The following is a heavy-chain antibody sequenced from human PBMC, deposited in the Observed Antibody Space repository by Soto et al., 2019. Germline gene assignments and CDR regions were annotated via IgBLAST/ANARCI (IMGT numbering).Heavy chain of an antibody. Sequence: SETLSLICSVSGAALNSGNYYWSWIRQVPGKGLEWIGHIYVTGAVDYNPSLMDRITISQDTSERQFSLNLRLVTAADTAVYYCARLRLATNNYKWFDPWGQGTLVTVSS. V-gene: IGHV4-31*03. J-gene: IGHJ5*02. CDR2: IYVTGAV. CDR1: GAALNSGNYY. CDR3: ARLRLATNNYKWFDP. D-gene: IGHD1-20*01.